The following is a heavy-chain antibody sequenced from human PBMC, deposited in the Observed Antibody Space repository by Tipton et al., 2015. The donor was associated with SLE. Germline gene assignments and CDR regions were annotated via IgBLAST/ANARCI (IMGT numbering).Heavy chain of an antibody. D-gene: IGHD2-2*02. CDR1: GGSISSYY. CDR3: ARADRSTTSNSYYTEGGAVDI. V-gene: IGHV4-59*01. J-gene: IGHJ3*02. Sequence: TLSLTCTVSGGSISSYYWSWIRQPPGKGLEWIGYIYYSGNTKYNPSIKSRVTISVDTSKNQFPLRLTSVTAADTAVYSCARADRSTTSNSYYTEGGAVDIWGQGTMVTVSS. CDR2: IYYSGNT.